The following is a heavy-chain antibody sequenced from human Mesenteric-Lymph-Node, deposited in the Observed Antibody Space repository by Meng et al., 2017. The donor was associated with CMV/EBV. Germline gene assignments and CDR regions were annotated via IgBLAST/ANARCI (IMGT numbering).Heavy chain of an antibody. CDR1: GYNFFNQW. J-gene: IGHJ6*02. V-gene: IGHV5-51*01. CDR3: ARPVGATGPDYHYGMDV. CDR2: IYPGDSDT. Sequence: GESLKISCKASGYNFFNQWIGWVRQMPGKGLEWMGVIYPGDSDTRYSPSFQGQVTISADTLINTAFLQWSSLKASDTAIYYCARPVGATGPDYHYGMDVWGQGTTVTVSS. D-gene: IGHD1-26*01.